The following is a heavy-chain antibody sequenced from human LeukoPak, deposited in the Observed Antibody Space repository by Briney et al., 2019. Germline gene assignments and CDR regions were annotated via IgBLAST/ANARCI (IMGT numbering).Heavy chain of an antibody. J-gene: IGHJ4*02. CDR1: GSSLNRFW. CDR2: ITGDGSTT. D-gene: IGHD1/OR15-1a*01. V-gene: IGHV3-74*01. CDR3: AINKDATSAF. Sequence: PGGSPCPAHPAAGSSLNRFWAGSVRQAPGEGLVWVSRITGDGSTTIYADSVKGRFTISRDNAKDMVYLQLNSLRTEDTAVYYCAINKDATSAFWSQGTLLTVSS.